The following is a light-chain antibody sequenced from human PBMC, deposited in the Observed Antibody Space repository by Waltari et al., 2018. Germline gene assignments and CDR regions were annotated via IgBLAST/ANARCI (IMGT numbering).Light chain of an antibody. Sequence: QSVLTQPPSASGTPGQRVTISCSVRSSNLGSNYAFWYQQLPGTAPKLLIYRNNQRPSGVPDRFFGSKSGTSASLVISGLRSEDEAYYYCAAWDDSLSGCVVFGGGTKVTVL. CDR3: AAWDDSLSGCVV. J-gene: IGLJ2*01. CDR2: RNN. V-gene: IGLV1-47*01. CDR1: SSNLGSNY.